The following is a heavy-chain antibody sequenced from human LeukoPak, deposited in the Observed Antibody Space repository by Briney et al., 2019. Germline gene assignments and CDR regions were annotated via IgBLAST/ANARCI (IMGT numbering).Heavy chain of an antibody. V-gene: IGHV1-46*01. CDR2: INPSGGST. J-gene: IGHJ4*02. Sequence: GASVKVSCKASGYTFTSYYMHWVRQAPGQGLEWMAIINPSGGSTSYAQKFQGRVTLTRDTSTSTVYMELNSLRSEDTAVYYCARDPRPSYDSSGCFYYPGDYWGQGTLVTVSS. D-gene: IGHD3-22*01. CDR3: ARDPRPSYDSSGCFYYPGDY. CDR1: GYTFTSYY.